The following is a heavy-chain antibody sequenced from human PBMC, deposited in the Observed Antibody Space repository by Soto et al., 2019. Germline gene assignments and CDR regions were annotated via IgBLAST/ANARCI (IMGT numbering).Heavy chain of an antibody. J-gene: IGHJ5*02. CDR2: IGLFERNT. V-gene: IGHV3-23*01. CDR3: AIIATFMARTPPDT. Sequence: GQALRRCCLTSGFTFSESSMNLVRLAPGQGLEWVSSIGLFERNTYYADSVKGRFTISRDNSKSTLYLQMNDLRVEDTAVYYSAIIATFMARTPPDTWGQGTAVTVS. CDR1: GFTFSESS. D-gene: IGHD2-15*01.